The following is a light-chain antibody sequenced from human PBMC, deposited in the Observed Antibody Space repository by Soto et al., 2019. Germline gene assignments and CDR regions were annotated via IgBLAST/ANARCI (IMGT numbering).Light chain of an antibody. Sequence: QSVLTQPASVSGSPGQSITISCTGTSTDVGGHYYVSWYQQHPGKAPKLIIYDVTDRPSGVSHRFSGSKSGNTASLTISGLQDEDDAAYYCTSYTSTNAYVAVGGGTKVTVL. CDR2: DVT. CDR1: STDVGGHYY. CDR3: TSYTSTNAYVA. J-gene: IGLJ2*01. V-gene: IGLV2-14*03.